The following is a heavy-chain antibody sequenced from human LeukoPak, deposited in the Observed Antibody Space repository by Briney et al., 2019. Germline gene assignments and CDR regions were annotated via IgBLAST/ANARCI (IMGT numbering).Heavy chain of an antibody. D-gene: IGHD2-8*01. CDR1: GGSISSYY. V-gene: IGHV3-21*01. J-gene: IGHJ3*02. CDR3: ARDNIVLMVYAKADDAFDI. Sequence: ETLSLTCTVSGGSISSYYWSWVRQAPGKGLEWVSSISSSSSYIYYADSVEGRFTISRDNAKNSLYLQMNSLRAEDTAVYYCARDNIVLMVYAKADDAFDIWGQGTMVTVSS. CDR2: ISSSSSYI.